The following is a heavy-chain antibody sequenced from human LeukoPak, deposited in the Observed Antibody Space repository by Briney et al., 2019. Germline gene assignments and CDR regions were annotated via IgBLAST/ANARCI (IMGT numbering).Heavy chain of an antibody. D-gene: IGHD3-9*01. CDR1: GGSISTYY. CDR2: IFYSGST. J-gene: IGHJ6*03. CDR3: ARGNYDILTGTTHYYYMDV. V-gene: IGHV4-59*12. Sequence: SETLSLTCTVSGGSISTYYWSWIRQPPGKGLEWIGYIFYSGSTNYNPSLKNRVTISVDTSKNQFSLKLSSVTAADTAVYYCARGNYDILTGTTHYYYMDVWGQGTTVTVSS.